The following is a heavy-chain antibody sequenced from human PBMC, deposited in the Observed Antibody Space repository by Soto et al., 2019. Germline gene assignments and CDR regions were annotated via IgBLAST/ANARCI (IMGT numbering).Heavy chain of an antibody. CDR3: ARTDSSGWSTRYGMDV. CDR1: GFTFSNHA. D-gene: IGHD6-19*01. J-gene: IGHJ6*02. CDR2: ISGGGGDT. V-gene: IGHV3-23*01. Sequence: GGSLRLSCAASGFTFSNHAMAWLRQVPGKGLEWVSGISGGGGDTYHADYVRGRFTISRDNSKNTLYLQMNSPRAEDAAVYYCARTDSSGWSTRYGMDVWGQGTTVTVSS.